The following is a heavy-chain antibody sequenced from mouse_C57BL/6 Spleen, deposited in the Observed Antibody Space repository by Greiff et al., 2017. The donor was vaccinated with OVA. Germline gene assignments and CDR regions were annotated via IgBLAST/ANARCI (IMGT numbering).Heavy chain of an antibody. CDR2: LYPGDGDT. Sequence: VQLQQSGAELVKPGASVKISCKASGYAFSSYWMNWVKQRPGKGLEWIGKLYPGDGDTNYNGKFKGKATLTADKSSSTAYMQLSSLTSEDSAVYFCARGGYYYFDYWGQGTTLTVSS. CDR1: GYAFSSYW. CDR3: ARGGYYYFDY. D-gene: IGHD2-3*01. J-gene: IGHJ2*01. V-gene: IGHV1-80*01.